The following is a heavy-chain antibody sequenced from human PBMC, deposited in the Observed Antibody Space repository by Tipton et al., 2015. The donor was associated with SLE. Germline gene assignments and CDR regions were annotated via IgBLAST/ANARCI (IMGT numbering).Heavy chain of an antibody. V-gene: IGHV4-30-4*01. CDR1: GGSITSGDYY. J-gene: IGHJ4*02. D-gene: IGHD1-20*01. CDR2: INHSGST. Sequence: TLSLTCTVSGGSITSGDYYWSWIRQPPGKGLEWIGEINHSGSTNYNPSLKSRVTISVDKSKNQFSLKLSSVTAADTAVYYCARARSLITGTTGGTFDYWGQGTLVTVSS. CDR3: ARARSLITGTTGGTFDY.